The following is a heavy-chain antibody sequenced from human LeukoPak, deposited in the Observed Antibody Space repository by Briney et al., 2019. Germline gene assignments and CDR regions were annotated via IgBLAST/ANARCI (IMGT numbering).Heavy chain of an antibody. D-gene: IGHD4-17*01. CDR1: GYTFTSYG. Sequence: ASVKVSCKASGYTFTSYGISWVRQAPGQGLEWMGWISAYNGNTNYAQKLQGRVTMTTDTSTSTAYMELRSLRSDDTAVYYCASSTYGDYTGVDYYYGMDVWGQGTTVTVSS. V-gene: IGHV1-18*01. CDR2: ISAYNGNT. J-gene: IGHJ6*02. CDR3: ASSTYGDYTGVDYYYGMDV.